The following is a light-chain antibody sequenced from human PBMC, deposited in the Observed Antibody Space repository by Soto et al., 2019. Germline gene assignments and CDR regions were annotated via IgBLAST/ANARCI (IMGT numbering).Light chain of an antibody. J-gene: IGKJ1*01. V-gene: IGKV3-20*01. Sequence: EIVMTQSPATLSVSPGERATLSCRASQSVSNNYLAWYQQKPGQAPTLLIYDASNRATGIPARFSGSGSGTDFTLTISRLEPEDFAVYYCQQYGNSPQTFGQGTKVDIK. CDR3: QQYGNSPQT. CDR2: DAS. CDR1: QSVSNNY.